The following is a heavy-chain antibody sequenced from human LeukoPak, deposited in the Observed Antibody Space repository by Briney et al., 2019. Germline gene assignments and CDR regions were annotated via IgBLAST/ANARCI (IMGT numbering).Heavy chain of an antibody. J-gene: IGHJ6*03. CDR2: IRYDGSNK. D-gene: IGHD4-11*01. CDR3: AKADDYIDYYYYYMDV. CDR1: GFTFSSYG. V-gene: IGHV3-30*02. Sequence: GGSLRLSCAASGFTFSSYGMHWVRQAPGKGLEWVAFIRYDGSNKYYADSVKGRFTISRDNSKNTLYLQMNSLRAEDTAVYYCAKADDYIDYYYYYMDVWGKGTTVTISS.